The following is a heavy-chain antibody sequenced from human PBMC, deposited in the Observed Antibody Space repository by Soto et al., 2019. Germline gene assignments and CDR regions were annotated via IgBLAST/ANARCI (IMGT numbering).Heavy chain of an antibody. CDR3: ARSYRLGNRKNWFAP. V-gene: IGHV4-39*01. CDR1: GGSISSSSYY. D-gene: IGHD2-15*01. Sequence: PSETLSLTCTVSGGSISSSSYYWGWIRQPPGKGLEWIGSIYYSGSTYYNPSLKSRVTISVDTSKNQFSLKLSSVTAADTAVYYCARSYRLGNRKNWFAPWGQGTLVTVSS. J-gene: IGHJ5*02. CDR2: IYYSGST.